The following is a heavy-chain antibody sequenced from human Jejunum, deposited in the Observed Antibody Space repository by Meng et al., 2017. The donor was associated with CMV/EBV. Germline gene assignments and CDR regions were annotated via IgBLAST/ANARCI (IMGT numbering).Heavy chain of an antibody. Sequence: QVQLVQLGAAVKKPGASVKVARKASKYTFTSYDINWVRQATGQGLEWLGWFVNNVDTYSAQKFQGRVTMTTDTHTSTAFMELRSLRSDDTAVYYCARGTPGRSYSDYWGQGTLVTVSS. D-gene: IGHD3-10*01. CDR3: ARGTPGRSYSDY. J-gene: IGHJ4*02. V-gene: IGHV1-18*01. CDR2: FVNNVDT. CDR1: KYTFTSYD.